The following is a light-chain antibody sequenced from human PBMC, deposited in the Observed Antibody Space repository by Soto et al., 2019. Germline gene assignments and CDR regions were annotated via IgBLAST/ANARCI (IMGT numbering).Light chain of an antibody. V-gene: IGLV2-14*03. CDR2: DVS. J-gene: IGLJ1*01. CDR1: SSDVGGYDY. CDR3: SSYKSSSTDV. Sequence: QSALTQPASVSGSPGQSITISCTGTSSDVGGYDYVSWYQHHPGKAPKLMIYDVSNRPLGISYRFSGSKSGNTASLTISGLQAEDEADYYCSSYKSSSTDVFGTGTKVTVL.